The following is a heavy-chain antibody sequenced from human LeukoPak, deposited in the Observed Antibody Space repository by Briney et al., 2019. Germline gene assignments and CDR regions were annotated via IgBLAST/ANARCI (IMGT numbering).Heavy chain of an antibody. V-gene: IGHV3-30*02. Sequence: PGGSLRLSRAASGFTFSSYGMHWVRQAPGKGLEWVAFIRYDGSNKYYADSVKGRFTISRDNSKNTLYLQMNSLRAEDTAVYYCAKVPIVGASYFDYWGQGTLVTVSS. D-gene: IGHD1-26*01. J-gene: IGHJ4*02. CDR2: IRYDGSNK. CDR3: AKVPIVGASYFDY. CDR1: GFTFSSYG.